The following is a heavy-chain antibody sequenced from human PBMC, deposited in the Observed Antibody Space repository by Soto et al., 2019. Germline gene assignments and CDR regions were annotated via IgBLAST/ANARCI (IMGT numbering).Heavy chain of an antibody. Sequence: SETLSLTCTSSGGSISSSSYYWGWIRQPPGKGLESIGSIYYSGSTYYNPSLKSRVTISVDTSKNQFSLKLSSVTAADTAVYYCASLYGGTDRVDYWGQGTLVSVSS. V-gene: IGHV4-39*01. J-gene: IGHJ4*02. CDR1: GGSISSSSYY. CDR3: ASLYGGTDRVDY. D-gene: IGHD4-17*01. CDR2: IYYSGST.